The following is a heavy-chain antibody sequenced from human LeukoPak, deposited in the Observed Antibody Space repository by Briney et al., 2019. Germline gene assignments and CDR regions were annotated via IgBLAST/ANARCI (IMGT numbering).Heavy chain of an antibody. V-gene: IGHV6-1*01. J-gene: IGHJ4*02. CDR1: GDSVSSNSAA. D-gene: IGHD2-2*03. Sequence: SQTLSLTCAISGDSVSSNSAAWNWIRQTPSGGLEWLGRTYYRSKWYYDYAVSVKSRITINPDTSKNQFSLKLSSVTAADTAVYYCAGLDIVVVPAAMGWYSGRGFDYWGQGTLVTVSS. CDR2: TYYRSKWYY. CDR3: AGLDIVVVPAAMGWYSGRGFDY.